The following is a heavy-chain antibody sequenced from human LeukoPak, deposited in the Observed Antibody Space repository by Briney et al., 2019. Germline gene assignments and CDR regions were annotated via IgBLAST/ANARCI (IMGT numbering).Heavy chain of an antibody. D-gene: IGHD3-3*01. CDR2: IYYSGST. Sequence: SETLSLTCTVSGGSTSSGDYYWSWIRQPPRKGLEWIGYIYYSGSTYYNPSLKSRVTISVDTSKNQFSLKLSSVTAADTAVYYCARAGSELRFLEWLAVDPWGQGTLVTVSS. CDR3: ARAGSELRFLEWLAVDP. V-gene: IGHV4-30-4*08. CDR1: GGSTSSGDYY. J-gene: IGHJ5*02.